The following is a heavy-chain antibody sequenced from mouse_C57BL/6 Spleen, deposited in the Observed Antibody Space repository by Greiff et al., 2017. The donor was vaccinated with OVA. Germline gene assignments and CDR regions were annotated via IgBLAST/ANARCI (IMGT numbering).Heavy chain of an antibody. CDR2: IYPGSGST. CDR1: GYTFTSYW. CDR3: ARGGSSSYAMDY. J-gene: IGHJ4*01. Sequence: QVQLQQPGAELVKPGASVKMSCKASGYTFTSYWITWVKQRPGPGLEWIGDIYPGSGSTNYNEKFKSKATLTVDTSSSTAYMQLSSLTSEDSAVYYCARGGSSSYAMDYWGQGTSVTVSS. D-gene: IGHD1-1*01. V-gene: IGHV1-55*01.